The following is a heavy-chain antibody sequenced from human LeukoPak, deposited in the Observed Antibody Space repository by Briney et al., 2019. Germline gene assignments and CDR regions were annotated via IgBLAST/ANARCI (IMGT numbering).Heavy chain of an antibody. CDR1: GGSISSYY. D-gene: IGHD3-3*01. J-gene: IGHJ5*02. CDR3: ARVFGVNWFDP. Sequence: SETLSLTCTVSGGSISSYYWSWIRQPPGKGLEWIGYIYYSGSPNYNPSLKSRVTISVDTSKNQFSLKLSSVTAADTAVYYCARVFGVNWFDPWGQGTLVTASS. V-gene: IGHV4-59*01. CDR2: IYYSGSP.